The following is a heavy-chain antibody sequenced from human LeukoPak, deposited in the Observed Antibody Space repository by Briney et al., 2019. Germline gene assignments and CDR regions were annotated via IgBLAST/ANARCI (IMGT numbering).Heavy chain of an antibody. V-gene: IGHV4-30-2*01. CDR2: IYHSGST. CDR1: GGSISSGGYY. Sequence: PSETLSLTCAVSGGSISSGGYYWSWIRQPPGKGLEWIGYIYHSGSTYYNPSLKSRVTISVDRSKNQFSLKLSSVTAADTAVYYCARARDRFDAFDIWGQGTMVTVSS. CDR3: ARARDRFDAFDI. J-gene: IGHJ3*02.